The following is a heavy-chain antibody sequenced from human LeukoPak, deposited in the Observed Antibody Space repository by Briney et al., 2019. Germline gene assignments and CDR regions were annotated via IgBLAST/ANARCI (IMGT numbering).Heavy chain of an antibody. D-gene: IGHD3-3*01. Sequence: GGSLRLSCAASGFTFSTYAMTWVRQAPGKGLEWVSVINGSGGNTNYADSVKGRFTISRDNSKNTLYLQVNSLRAEDTAAYYCAKDRENYNFWSGYYNFDYWGQGTLVTVSS. CDR1: GFTFSTYA. CDR3: AKDRENYNFWSGYYNFDY. J-gene: IGHJ4*02. V-gene: IGHV3-23*01. CDR2: INGSGGNT.